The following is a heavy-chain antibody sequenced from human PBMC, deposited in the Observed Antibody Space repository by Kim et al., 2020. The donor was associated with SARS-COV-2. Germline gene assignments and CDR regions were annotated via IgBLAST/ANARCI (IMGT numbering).Heavy chain of an antibody. CDR2: ISHDGNKK. Sequence: GGSLRLSCAASGFLFSTYGMHWVRQAPGKGLEWVALISHDGNKKYYADSVKGRFTVSRDNSKNTMYLQMNSLRAEDTAVYYCARDIYSSTWYFYYWGQGALVTVSS. V-gene: IGHV3-33*05. CDR1: GFLFSTYG. CDR3: ARDIYSSTWYFYY. D-gene: IGHD2-2*01. J-gene: IGHJ4*02.